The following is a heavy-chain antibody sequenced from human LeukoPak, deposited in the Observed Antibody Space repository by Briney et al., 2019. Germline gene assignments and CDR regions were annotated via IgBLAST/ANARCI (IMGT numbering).Heavy chain of an antibody. CDR3: ARVRRYCDSSGYPSRLFDY. J-gene: IGHJ4*02. CDR2: IKSKTDGGTT. CDR1: GFTFSNAW. Sequence: GGSLRLSCAASGFTFSNAWMSWVRQAPGKGLEWVGRIKSKTDGGTTDYAAPVKGRFTISRDDSKNTLYLQMNGLKTEDTAVYYCARVRRYCDSSGYPSRLFDYWGQGTLVTVSS. D-gene: IGHD3-22*01. V-gene: IGHV3-15*01.